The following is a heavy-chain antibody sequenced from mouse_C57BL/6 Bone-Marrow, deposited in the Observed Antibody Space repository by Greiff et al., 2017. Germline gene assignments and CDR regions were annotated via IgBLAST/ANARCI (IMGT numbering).Heavy chain of an antibody. CDR1: GYAFTSSW. Sequence: QVQLQQSGPELVKPGASVKISCKASGYAFTSSWMNWVKQRPGQGLEWIGQIYPGDGDTNYNGKFKGKATLTVDKSSSTAYMQLSSLTSEDSAVYFCAKLCGNYGVDYWGRGTTLTVSS. J-gene: IGHJ2*01. CDR2: IYPGDGDT. D-gene: IGHD2-1*01. V-gene: IGHV1-82*01. CDR3: AKLCGNYGVDY.